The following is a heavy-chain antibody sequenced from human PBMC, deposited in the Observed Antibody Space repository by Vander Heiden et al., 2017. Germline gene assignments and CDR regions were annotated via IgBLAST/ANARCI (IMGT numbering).Heavy chain of an antibody. D-gene: IGHD6-13*01. CDR1: GFIFTDFW. CDR3: ARDGTAPGLYFDS. J-gene: IGHJ4*02. Sequence: EVQLVESGGDLVQPGGSLRLSCAASGFIFTDFWMNWVRQAPGKGLEWVASIKQDGTEKYYVDSVMGRFTISRANAQNSLFLQMNSLRAEDTAVYFCARDGTAPGLYFDSWGQGTLVTVSS. V-gene: IGHV3-7*01. CDR2: IKQDGTEK.